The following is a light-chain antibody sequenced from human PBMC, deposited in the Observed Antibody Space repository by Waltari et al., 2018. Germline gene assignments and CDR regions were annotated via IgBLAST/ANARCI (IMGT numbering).Light chain of an antibody. Sequence: SYELTQPPSVSVSPGQTARITCSGAALPQKYAYWYQQKSGQAPVLVIYEDNKRPSGIPGSLSGSSSGTWVTWIISGAQVEDEADYYCYSPDGSDNHAPWVYGGGTKLTVL. J-gene: IGLJ3*02. CDR1: ALPQKY. V-gene: IGLV3-10*01. CDR2: EDN. CDR3: YSPDGSDNHAPWV.